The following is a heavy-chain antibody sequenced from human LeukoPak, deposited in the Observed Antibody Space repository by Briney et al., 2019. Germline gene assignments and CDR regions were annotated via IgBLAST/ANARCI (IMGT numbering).Heavy chain of an antibody. D-gene: IGHD4-11*01. Sequence: GGSLRLSCGGSGLSFSGQWMNWVRQAPGQGLEWVANIKYDGIEKYYAASVRGRFTISRDDAKNSLSLQMNNMRAEDTAVYYCAFNNNFKYWGQGTQVTVSS. CDR2: IKYDGIEK. J-gene: IGHJ4*02. CDR3: AFNNNFKY. V-gene: IGHV3-7*01. CDR1: GLSFSGQW.